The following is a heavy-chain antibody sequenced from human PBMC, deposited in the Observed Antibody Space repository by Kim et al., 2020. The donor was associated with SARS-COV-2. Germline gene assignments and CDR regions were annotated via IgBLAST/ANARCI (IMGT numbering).Heavy chain of an antibody. Sequence: GSLRLSCAASGFTFSSYSMIWVRQAPGKGLEWVSYITSGGGATYYAESVKGRFTISRDNAQNSLYLQMNTLRDEDTAVYYCATKAGGILTGYWGQGTLV. CDR2: ITSGGGAT. CDR1: GFTFSSYS. CDR3: ATKAGGILTGY. J-gene: IGHJ4*02. V-gene: IGHV3-48*02. D-gene: IGHD3-9*01.